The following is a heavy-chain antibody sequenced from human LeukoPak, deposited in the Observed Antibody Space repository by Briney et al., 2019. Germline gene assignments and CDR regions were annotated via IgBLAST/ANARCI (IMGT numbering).Heavy chain of an antibody. CDR3: AKLGRDYYDLYYFAY. V-gene: IGHV3-23*01. CDR1: GFTFSIFA. Sequence: PTGGSLRLSCAASGFTFSIFAMSLVRQAPGKGREWVSAISGSGGSTYYADSVKGRFTISRDNSKNPLYLQMNSLRAEDTAVYYCAKLGRDYYDLYYFAYWGQGTLATVHS. D-gene: IGHD3-22*01. J-gene: IGHJ4*02. CDR2: ISGSGGST.